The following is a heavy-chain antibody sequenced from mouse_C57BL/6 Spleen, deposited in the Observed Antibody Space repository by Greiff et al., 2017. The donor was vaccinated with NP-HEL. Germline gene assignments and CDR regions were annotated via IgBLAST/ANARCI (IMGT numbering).Heavy chain of an antibody. J-gene: IGHJ3*01. CDR2: INPNNGGN. Sequence: VQLQQSGPELVKPGASVKIPCKASGYTFTDYNMDWVKQSHGKSLEWIGDINPNNGGNIYNQKFKGKATLTVDKSSSTAYMELRSLTSEDTAVYYCARSLYYGSSYGFAYWGQGTLVTVSA. CDR1: GYTFTDYN. D-gene: IGHD1-1*01. V-gene: IGHV1-18*01. CDR3: ARSLYYGSSYGFAY.